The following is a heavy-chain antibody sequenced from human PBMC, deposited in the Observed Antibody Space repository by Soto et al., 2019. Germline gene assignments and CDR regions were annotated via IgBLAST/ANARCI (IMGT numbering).Heavy chain of an antibody. D-gene: IGHD6-13*01. CDR1: GFTFSSYS. V-gene: IGHV3-21*01. CDR2: ISSSSSYI. Sequence: EVQLVESGGGLVKPGGSLRLSCAASGFTFSSYSMNWVRQAPGKGLEWVSSISSSSSYIYYADSVKGRFTIPRDHAKNSLYLQMNSLRAEDTAVYYCARDPPASSWYGGGNYFDYWGQGTLVTVSS. J-gene: IGHJ4*02. CDR3: ARDPPASSWYGGGNYFDY.